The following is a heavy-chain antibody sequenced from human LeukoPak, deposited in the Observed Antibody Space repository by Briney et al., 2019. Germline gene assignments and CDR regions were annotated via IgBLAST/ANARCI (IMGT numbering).Heavy chain of an antibody. V-gene: IGHV4-34*01. J-gene: IGHJ5*02. CDR3: ARDRRYYFDP. CDR1: GGSFSGYH. Sequence: SETLSLTCAVYGGSFSGYHWSWIRQPPGKGLEWIGEINHSGSTNYNPSLKSRVTILVDTSKNQFSLKLSSVTAADTAVYYCARDRRYYFDPWGQGTLVTVSS. CDR2: INHSGST. D-gene: IGHD3-16*01.